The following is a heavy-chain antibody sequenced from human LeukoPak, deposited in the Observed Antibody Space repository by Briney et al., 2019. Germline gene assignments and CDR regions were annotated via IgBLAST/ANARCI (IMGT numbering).Heavy chain of an antibody. D-gene: IGHD3-22*01. Sequence: ASVKVSCKVSGYTLTELSMHWVRQAPGKGLEWMGGFDPEDGETIYAQKFQGRVTMTEDTSTDTAYMELSSLRSEDTAVYYCAAITYSSGYYSFRYWGQGTLVTVSS. CDR2: FDPEDGET. V-gene: IGHV1-24*01. CDR1: GYTLTELS. J-gene: IGHJ4*02. CDR3: AAITYSSGYYSFRY.